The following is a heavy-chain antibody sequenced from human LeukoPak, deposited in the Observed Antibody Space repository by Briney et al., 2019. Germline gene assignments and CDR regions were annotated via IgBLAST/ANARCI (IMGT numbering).Heavy chain of an antibody. CDR2: IRSKANSYAT. Sequence: GGSLRLSCAASGFMFSRYWMSWVRQASGKGLEWVGRIRSKANSYATAYAASVKGRFTISRDDSKNTAYLQMNSLKTEDTAVYYCTSRVTYYDFWSGYYSLSFFDYWGQGTLITVSS. D-gene: IGHD3-3*01. V-gene: IGHV3-73*01. CDR3: TSRVTYYDFWSGYYSLSFFDY. J-gene: IGHJ4*02. CDR1: GFMFSRYW.